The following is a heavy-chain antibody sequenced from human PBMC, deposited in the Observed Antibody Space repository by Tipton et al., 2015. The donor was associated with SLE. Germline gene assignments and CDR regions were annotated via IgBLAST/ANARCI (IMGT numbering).Heavy chain of an antibody. Sequence: LRLSCAASGFTFSSYWMHWVRQAPGKGLEWIGSIYYSGSTYYNPSLKSRVTISVDTSKNQFSLKLSSVTAADTAVYYCARDVAARYFDYWGQGTLVTVSS. J-gene: IGHJ4*02. CDR1: GFTFSSYW. CDR2: IYYSGST. CDR3: ARDVAARYFDY. V-gene: IGHV4-39*07. D-gene: IGHD6-13*01.